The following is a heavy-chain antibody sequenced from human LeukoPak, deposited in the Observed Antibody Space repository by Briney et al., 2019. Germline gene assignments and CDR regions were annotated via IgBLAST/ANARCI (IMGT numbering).Heavy chain of an antibody. CDR2: IKQDGSEK. J-gene: IGHJ4*02. CDR1: GFTFSSYW. V-gene: IGHV3-7*01. CDR3: ARDGHYDILTGYFDY. Sequence: PGGSLRLSCAASGFTFSSYWMSWVRQAPGKGLEWVANIKQDGSEKYYVGSVKGRFTISGDNAKNSLYLQMNSLRAEDTAVYYCARDGHYDILTGYFDYWGQGTLVTVSS. D-gene: IGHD3-9*01.